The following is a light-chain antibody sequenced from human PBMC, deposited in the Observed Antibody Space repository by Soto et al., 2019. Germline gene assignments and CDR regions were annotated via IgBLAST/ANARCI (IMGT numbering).Light chain of an antibody. CDR2: KAS. Sequence: DIQMTQSPSTLSASVGDRVTITCRASQSISSWLSWYQQKPGKAPKRLIYKASNLESWVPSRMSGSGDGTEFTLTISSLQPDDVATYYCQQYNGYLLTFGGGTKVEIE. CDR3: QQYNGYLLT. J-gene: IGKJ4*01. CDR1: QSISSW. V-gene: IGKV1-5*03.